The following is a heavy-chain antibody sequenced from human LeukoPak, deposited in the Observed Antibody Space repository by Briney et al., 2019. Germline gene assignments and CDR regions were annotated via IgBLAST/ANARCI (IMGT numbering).Heavy chain of an antibody. CDR2: IYSGGST. CDR3: ARARNVLQINYYYYYMDV. CDR1: GFTVSNNY. V-gene: IGHV3-66*02. J-gene: IGHJ6*03. Sequence: PGGSLRLSCAVSGFTVSNNYMSWVRQAPGKGLEWVSVIYSGGSTYYADSVKGRFTISRDNSKNTLYLQMNSLRAEDTAVYYCARARNVLQINYYYYYMDVWGKGTTVTVSS. D-gene: IGHD1-14*01.